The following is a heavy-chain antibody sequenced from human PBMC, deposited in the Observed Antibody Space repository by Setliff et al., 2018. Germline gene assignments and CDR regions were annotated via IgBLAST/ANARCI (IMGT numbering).Heavy chain of an antibody. CDR1: GYTFTSYG. CDR3: ARGRSTYFIDV. CDR2: ISA. J-gene: IGHJ6*03. V-gene: IGHV1-18*01. Sequence: ASVKVSCKASGYTFTSYGINWVRQAPGQGLEWMGWISAYARKFQGRVTMTTDTPTNTAYMELRSLRSEDTAVYYCARGRSTYFIDVWGKGTTVTVSS.